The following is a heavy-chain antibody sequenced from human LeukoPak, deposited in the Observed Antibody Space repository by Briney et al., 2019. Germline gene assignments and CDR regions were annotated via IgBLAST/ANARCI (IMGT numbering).Heavy chain of an antibody. Sequence: PSETLSLTCTVSGASITSYHWSWIREPAGKGLEWIGRMFYSGNTDYNPSLKSRLTMSIDTSKNQFSLKLSSVTAADTAVYFCARDQEHCSGTSCYPYWYDSWGQGTLVTVSS. D-gene: IGHD2-2*01. J-gene: IGHJ5*01. CDR3: ARDQEHCSGTSCYPYWYDS. V-gene: IGHV4-4*07. CDR2: MFYSGNT. CDR1: GASITSYH.